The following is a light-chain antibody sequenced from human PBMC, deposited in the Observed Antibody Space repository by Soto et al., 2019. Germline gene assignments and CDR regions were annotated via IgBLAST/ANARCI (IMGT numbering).Light chain of an antibody. CDR2: DVS. Sequence: QSALTQPASVSGSPGQSITISCTGTSSDVGDYNYVSWYQQHPGKAPKLMIYDVSTRPSGVSNRFSGSKSGNTASLTISGLQAEDEADYYCSSYTSSSTVIFGGGTKATVL. J-gene: IGLJ2*01. CDR3: SSYTSSSTVI. V-gene: IGLV2-14*01. CDR1: SSDVGDYNY.